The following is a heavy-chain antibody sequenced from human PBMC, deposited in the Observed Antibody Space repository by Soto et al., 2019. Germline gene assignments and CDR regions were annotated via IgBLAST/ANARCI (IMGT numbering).Heavy chain of an antibody. CDR3: ARPHLDRPTFYGMDV. D-gene: IGHD2-2*03. CDR2: ITSSSTTM. CDR1: GFILGRNS. V-gene: IGHV3-48*02. J-gene: IGHJ6*02. Sequence: SLRLSCAASGFILGRNSMMWVRQAPGKGLEWVAYITSSSTTMNYADSVKGRFTISRDNANNALYLQMNSLRDEDTAVYYCARPHLDRPTFYGMDVWGQGTTVTVSS.